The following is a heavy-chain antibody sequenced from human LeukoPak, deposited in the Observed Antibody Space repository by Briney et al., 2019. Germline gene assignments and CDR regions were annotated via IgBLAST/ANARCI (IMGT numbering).Heavy chain of an antibody. CDR2: IYESGST. Sequence: SETLSLTCAVYGESLNSYYWSWVRQPPGEGLEWIGEIYESGSTEYNPSLKSRVTISMVPSKQQFSLSLSSVTAADTAVYYCARGAWATRLGSWGLGTPVIVSS. CDR1: GESLNSYY. V-gene: IGHV4-34*01. J-gene: IGHJ4*02. CDR3: ARGAWATRLGS. D-gene: IGHD2-15*01.